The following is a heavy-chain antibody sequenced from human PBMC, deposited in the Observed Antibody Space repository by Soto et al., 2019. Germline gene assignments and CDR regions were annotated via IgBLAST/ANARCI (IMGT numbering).Heavy chain of an antibody. J-gene: IGHJ4*02. V-gene: IGHV1-69*13. CDR1: GDTFRSYA. D-gene: IGHD5-18*01. CDR3: ARVLIRGYSYCPKYYFDY. Sequence: SVEVSCKASGDTFRSYATSWVRKAPGQGLEWMGGIIPIFGTANYAQKFQGRVTITADESTSTAYMELSSLRSEDTAVYYCARVLIRGYSYCPKYYFDYWGQGTLVSV. CDR2: IIPIFGTA.